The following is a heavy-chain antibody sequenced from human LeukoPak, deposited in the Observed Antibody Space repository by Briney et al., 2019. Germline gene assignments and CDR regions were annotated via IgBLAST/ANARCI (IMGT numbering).Heavy chain of an antibody. CDR3: AKDSGFSGSSLDY. J-gene: IGHJ4*02. CDR1: GFTFDDYA. Sequence: GRSLRLSCAASGFTFDDYAMHWVRQAPGKGLEWVSGISWNSGSIGYADSVKGRFTISRDNAKNSLYPQMNSLRAEDTALYYCAKDSGFSGSSLDYWGQGTLVTVSS. D-gene: IGHD1-26*01. V-gene: IGHV3-9*01. CDR2: ISWNSGSI.